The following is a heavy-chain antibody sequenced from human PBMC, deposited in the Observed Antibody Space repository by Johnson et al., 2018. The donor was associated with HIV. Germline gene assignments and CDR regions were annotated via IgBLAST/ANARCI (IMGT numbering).Heavy chain of an antibody. CDR3: AGWELLLDAFDI. J-gene: IGHJ3*02. D-gene: IGHD1-26*01. Sequence: QVQLVESGGGLVKPGGSLRLSCAASGFTFSSYAMHWVRQAPGKGLEWVAVISYDGSNKYYADSVKGRFTISRDNSKNTLYLQMNSLRAEDTAVYYCAGWELLLDAFDIWGQGTMVTVSS. V-gene: IGHV3-30*04. CDR1: GFTFSSYA. CDR2: ISYDGSNK.